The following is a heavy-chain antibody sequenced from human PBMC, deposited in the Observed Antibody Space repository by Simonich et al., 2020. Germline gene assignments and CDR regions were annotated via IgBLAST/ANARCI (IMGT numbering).Heavy chain of an antibody. CDR3: ARNRLDY. CDR2: IHSEGSRT. Sequence: EVQLVESGGGLVQPGESLRLSCSASGFTFSSCWVHCVRQAPGKGLVWVSSIHSEGSRTSYADSVKGRCTISRDNAKNTLYLQMNSLRAEDTAVYYCARNRLDYWGQGTLVTVSS. J-gene: IGHJ4*02. V-gene: IGHV3-74*01. CDR1: GFTFSSCW.